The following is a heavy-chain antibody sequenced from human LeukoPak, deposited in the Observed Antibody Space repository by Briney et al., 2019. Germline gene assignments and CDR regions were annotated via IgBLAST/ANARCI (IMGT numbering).Heavy chain of an antibody. Sequence: SVKVSCKTSGGTFTSYAITWVRQAPGQGLEWMGRIIPIFGTANYAQKFQGRVTITTDESTSTAYMELSSLRSEDTAVYYCAREPYSSSWSDPWGQGTLVTVSS. CDR1: GGTFTSYA. D-gene: IGHD6-13*01. J-gene: IGHJ5*02. CDR2: IIPIFGTA. V-gene: IGHV1-69*05. CDR3: AREPYSSSWSDP.